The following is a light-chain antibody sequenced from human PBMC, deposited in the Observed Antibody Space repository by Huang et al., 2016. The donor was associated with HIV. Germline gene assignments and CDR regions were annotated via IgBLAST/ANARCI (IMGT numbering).Light chain of an antibody. CDR1: QSVTNNY. J-gene: IGKJ2*01. CDR3: QQYGGSPRT. V-gene: IGKV3-20*01. CDR2: GAS. Sequence: EIVLTQSPGTLSLSPGERATLSCMASQSVTNNYLAWYQQKPGEAPRLVIYGASSRATGSPDRFSGSGSGTDFTLTISRLEPDDFVVYYCQQYGGSPRTFGQGTKLEIK.